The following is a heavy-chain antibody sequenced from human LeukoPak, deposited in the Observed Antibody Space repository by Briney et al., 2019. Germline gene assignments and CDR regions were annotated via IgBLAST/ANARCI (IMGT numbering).Heavy chain of an antibody. Sequence: ASVKVSCKASGYTFTSYDINWVRQATGQGLEWMGWMNPNSGNTGYAQKFQGRVTITRNTSISTAYMELSSLRSEDTAVYYCASGTSSGWYPNFDYWGQGTLVTVSS. D-gene: IGHD6-19*01. CDR1: GYTFTSYD. CDR2: MNPNSGNT. CDR3: ASGTSSGWYPNFDY. V-gene: IGHV1-8*03. J-gene: IGHJ4*02.